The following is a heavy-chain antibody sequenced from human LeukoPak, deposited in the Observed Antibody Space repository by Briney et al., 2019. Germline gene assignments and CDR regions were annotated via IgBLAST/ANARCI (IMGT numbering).Heavy chain of an antibody. CDR2: INPNSGGT. V-gene: IGHV1-2*02. CDR3: ARDTWDIVVVPAASIDY. Sequence: GASVKVSCKASGYTFTGYYMHWVRQAPGQGLEWMGWINPNSGGTNYAQKLQGRVTMTTDTSTSTAYMELRSLRSDDTAVYYCARDTWDIVVVPAASIDYWGQGTLVTVSS. J-gene: IGHJ4*02. D-gene: IGHD2-2*01. CDR1: GYTFTGYY.